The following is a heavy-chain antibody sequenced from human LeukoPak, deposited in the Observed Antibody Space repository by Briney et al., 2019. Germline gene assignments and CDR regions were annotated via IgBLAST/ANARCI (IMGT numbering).Heavy chain of an antibody. J-gene: IGHJ3*02. CDR1: GYSISSGYY. D-gene: IGHD6-13*01. V-gene: IGHV4-38-2*02. CDR2: IYHSGST. CDR3: VIRKIAAARAAFDI. Sequence: SETLSLTCTVSGYSISSGYYWGWIRQPPGKGLEWIGGIYHSGSTYYNPSLKSRVTISVDTSKNQFSLKLSSVTAADTAVYYCVIRKIAAARAAFDIWGQGTMVTVSS.